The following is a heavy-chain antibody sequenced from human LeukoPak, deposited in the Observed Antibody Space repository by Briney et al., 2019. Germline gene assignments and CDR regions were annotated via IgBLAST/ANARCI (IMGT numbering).Heavy chain of an antibody. J-gene: IGHJ4*02. CDR1: GYSISSGYY. V-gene: IGHV4-38-2*01. CDR2: IYHSRST. Sequence: SETLSLTCAVSGYSISSGYYWGWIRQPPGKGLEWIGSIYHSRSTYYNPSLKSRVTISVDTSKNQFSLKLSSVTAADTAVYYCARILGPQSSTYYDFWSGYYFDYWGQGTLVTVSS. CDR3: ARILGPQSSTYYDFWSGYYFDY. D-gene: IGHD3-3*01.